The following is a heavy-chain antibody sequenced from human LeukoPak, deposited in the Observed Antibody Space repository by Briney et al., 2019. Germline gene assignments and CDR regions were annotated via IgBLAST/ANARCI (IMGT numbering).Heavy chain of an antibody. Sequence: GASVKVSCKVSGYTLTELSMHWVRQAPGKGLEWMGGFDPEDGETIYAQKFQGRITMTEDTSTDTAYMELSSLRSEDTAVCYCAIGFIFGWLFHWGQGTLVTVSS. V-gene: IGHV1-24*01. CDR2: FDPEDGET. CDR3: AIGFIFGWLFH. CDR1: GYTLTELS. D-gene: IGHD3-3*01. J-gene: IGHJ4*02.